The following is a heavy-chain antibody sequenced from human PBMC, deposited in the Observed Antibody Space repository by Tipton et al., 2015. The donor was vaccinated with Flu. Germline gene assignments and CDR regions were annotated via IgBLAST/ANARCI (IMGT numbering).Heavy chain of an antibody. D-gene: IGHD4-17*01. CDR2: IYTSGST. V-gene: IGHV4-61*02. Sequence: TLSLTCTVSGGSVSSSTSYWSWIRQPAGKGLQWIGRIYTSGSTHYNPSLKSRVTMSVDTSKNQFSLKLSSVTAADTAVYFCARDYGDFNWFDPWGQGILVTVSS. CDR3: ARDYGDFNWFDP. CDR1: GGSVSSSTSY. J-gene: IGHJ5*02.